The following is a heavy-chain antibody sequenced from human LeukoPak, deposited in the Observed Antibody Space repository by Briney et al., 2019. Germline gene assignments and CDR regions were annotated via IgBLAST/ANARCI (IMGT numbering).Heavy chain of an antibody. CDR3: ARDLFGEYSFDS. J-gene: IGHJ4*02. CDR1: GFTFTSYS. V-gene: IGHV3-21*01. CDR2: ISSTSYI. Sequence: GSLRLSCEASGFTFTSYSVNWVRQAPGKGLEWVSSISSTSYIYYADSVKGRFTISRDNAKNSLYLQMNSLRAEDTAVYYCARDLFGEYSFDSWGQGTLVTVSS. D-gene: IGHD3-10*01.